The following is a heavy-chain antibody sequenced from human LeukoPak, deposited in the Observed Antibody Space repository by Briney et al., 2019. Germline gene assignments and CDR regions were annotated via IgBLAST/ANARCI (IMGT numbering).Heavy chain of an antibody. Sequence: GGSLRLSCAASGFTVSSNYMSWVRQAPGKGLEWVSGINWNGGSTGYADSVKGRFTISRDNAKNSLYLQMNSLRAEDTALYYCARGYGGAFDIWGQGTMVTVSS. CDR1: GFTVSSNY. D-gene: IGHD5-12*01. J-gene: IGHJ3*02. CDR3: ARGYGGAFDI. CDR2: INWNGGST. V-gene: IGHV3-20*04.